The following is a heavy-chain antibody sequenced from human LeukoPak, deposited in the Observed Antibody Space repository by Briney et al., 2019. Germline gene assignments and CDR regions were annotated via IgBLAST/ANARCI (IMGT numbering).Heavy chain of an antibody. D-gene: IGHD6-19*01. CDR1: GFTFSSYS. CDR2: IGPSSSTI. V-gene: IGHV3-48*02. CDR3: ARERGYDCGWYLDY. Sequence: PGGSLRLSCAASGFTFSSYSINWVRQAPGKGLEWVSYIGPSSSTIFYADSVKGRFTISRDDDENSLYLQMNSLRDEDTAVYYCARERGYDCGWYLDYWGQGTRVTVSS. J-gene: IGHJ4*02.